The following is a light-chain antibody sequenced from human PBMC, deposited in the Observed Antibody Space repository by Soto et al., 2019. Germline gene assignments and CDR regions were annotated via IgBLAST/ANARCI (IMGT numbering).Light chain of an antibody. CDR2: DAS. CDR1: QGISSA. V-gene: IGKV1-13*02. Sequence: AIQLTQSPSSLSASVGDRVSITCRASQGISSALAWYQHKPGKPPKILIYDASSLQSGVPSRFSGSESVTVCTLTISSLLPEDFATYYCQQLKSDPFTFCQGTRLEIK. CDR3: QQLKSDPFT. J-gene: IGKJ5*01.